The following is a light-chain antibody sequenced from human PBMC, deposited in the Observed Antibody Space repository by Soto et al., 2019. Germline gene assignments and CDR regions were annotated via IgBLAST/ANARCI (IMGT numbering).Light chain of an antibody. Sequence: QSALTQPRSVSGSPGQSVSISCTGTSSDVGGYNYVSWYQQHPGQAPKLMIYDVSKRPSGVPDRFSGSKSGNTASLTISGLQAEDEADYYCCSYAGSPYVVFGGGTKLTVL. CDR3: CSYAGSPYVV. CDR2: DVS. CDR1: SSDVGGYNY. J-gene: IGLJ2*01. V-gene: IGLV2-11*01.